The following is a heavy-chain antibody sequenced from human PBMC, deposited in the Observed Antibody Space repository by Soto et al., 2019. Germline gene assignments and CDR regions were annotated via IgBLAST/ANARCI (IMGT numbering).Heavy chain of an antibody. Sequence: GGSLRLSCEASGFNFSSYVIHWVRQAPGKGLEWVAIIWNDGSNEYYADSVKGRFTISRDNSKNTVYLQVSKLRAEDTAVYFCDRDQTDSGGYSDSWGQGTLVTVSS. V-gene: IGHV3-33*01. J-gene: IGHJ4*02. CDR1: GFNFSSYV. D-gene: IGHD3-22*01. CDR2: IWNDGSNE. CDR3: DRDQTDSGGYSDS.